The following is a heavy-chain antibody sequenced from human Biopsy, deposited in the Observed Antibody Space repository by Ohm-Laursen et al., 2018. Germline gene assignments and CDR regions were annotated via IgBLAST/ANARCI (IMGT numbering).Heavy chain of an antibody. Sequence: SETLSLTCTVSGGSITSDYWSWIRQTPGKGLKWIGHIYYSGSTNHNPSLQSRVAISVDTSKNQFSLRLNSVTAADTAVYYCARDSGILNYGNFKYYHYYGMDVWGQGTKVTVSS. CDR1: GGSITSDY. CDR2: IYYSGST. J-gene: IGHJ6*02. CDR3: ARDSGILNYGNFKYYHYYGMDV. V-gene: IGHV4-59*01. D-gene: IGHD4-11*01.